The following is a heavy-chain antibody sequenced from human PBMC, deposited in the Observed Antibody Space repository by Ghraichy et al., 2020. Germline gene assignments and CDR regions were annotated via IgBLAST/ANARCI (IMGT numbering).Heavy chain of an antibody. CDR1: GGAISDSY. V-gene: IGHV4-59*01. Sequence: GSLRLSCAVFGGAISDSYWSWIRQTPGKGLEWIGHIYYTGSANYNPALRSRVTISVDTSKKLFYLSLKSVTAADTAVYYCARDKETTFDSWGQGILVTVSS. D-gene: IGHD4-11*01. J-gene: IGHJ4*02. CDR2: IYYTGSA. CDR3: ARDKETTFDS.